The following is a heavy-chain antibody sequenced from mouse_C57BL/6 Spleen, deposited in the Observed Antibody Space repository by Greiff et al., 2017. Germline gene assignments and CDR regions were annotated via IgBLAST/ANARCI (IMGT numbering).Heavy chain of an antibody. Sequence: VQLQESDAELVKPGASVKISCKVSGYTFTDHTIHWMKQRPEQGLEWIGYIYPRDGSTKYNEKFKGKATLTADKSSSTAYMQINSLTSEDSAVYFGARMEYYYGSSPFDDWGKGTTLTVSS. CDR3: ARMEYYYGSSPFDD. D-gene: IGHD1-1*01. V-gene: IGHV1-78*01. J-gene: IGHJ2*01. CDR1: GYTFTDHT. CDR2: IYPRDGST.